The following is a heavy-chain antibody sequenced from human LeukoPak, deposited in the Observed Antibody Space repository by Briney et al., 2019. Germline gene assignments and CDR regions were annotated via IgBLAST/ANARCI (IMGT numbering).Heavy chain of an antibody. Sequence: GASVKVSCKASGGTFSSYAISWVRQAPGQGLEWMGGIIPIFGTANYAQKFQGRVTITADESTSTAYMELSSLRSEDTAVYYCARDNYYDIAYFDYWGQGTLVTVSS. CDR2: IIPIFGTA. D-gene: IGHD3-22*01. J-gene: IGHJ4*02. CDR1: GGTFSSYA. V-gene: IGHV1-69*01. CDR3: ARDNYYDIAYFDY.